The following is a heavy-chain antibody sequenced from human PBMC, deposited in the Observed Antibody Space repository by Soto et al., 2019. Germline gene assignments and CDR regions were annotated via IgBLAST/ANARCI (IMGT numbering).Heavy chain of an antibody. D-gene: IGHD3-22*01. Sequence: QVQLQESGPGLVKPSQTLSLTCTVSGGSISSGGYYWSWIRQHPGKGLEWIGYIYYSGSTYYNPSLQSRVTISVDTSKNQFSLKLSSVTAADTAVYYCARDAGDSSAYRAFDYWGQGTLVTVSS. J-gene: IGHJ4*02. CDR1: GGSISSGGYY. V-gene: IGHV4-31*03. CDR3: ARDAGDSSAYRAFDY. CDR2: IYYSGST.